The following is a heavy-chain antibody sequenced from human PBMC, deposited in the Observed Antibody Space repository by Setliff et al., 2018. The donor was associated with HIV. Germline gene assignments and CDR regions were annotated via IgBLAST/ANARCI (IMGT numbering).Heavy chain of an antibody. CDR2: ISSTSSTI. V-gene: IGHV3-48*01. CDR1: GSGFTFSSYS. D-gene: IGHD3-9*01. CDR3: ARDLYFYYYMDV. Sequence: LRLSCAASGSGFTFSSYSMNWVRQAPGKGLEWVSYISSTSSTIYYANSVKGRFTISRDDAKNSLYLQMNSLRAEDTAVYYCARDLYFYYYMDVWGKGTTVTVSS. J-gene: IGHJ6*03.